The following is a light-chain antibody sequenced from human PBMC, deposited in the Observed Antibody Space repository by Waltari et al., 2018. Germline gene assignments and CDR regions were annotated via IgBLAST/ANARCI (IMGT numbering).Light chain of an antibody. CDR1: QSVSSN. CDR2: DAS. CDR3: QQYNNWPPVFA. Sequence: ETVMTQSPATLSVSPGERATLSCRASQSVSSNLAWYQQKPGQAPRLLIYDASTRATGIPARFSGSGSGTEFTLTISSLQSEDFAVYYCQQYNNWPPVFAFGPGTKVDIK. J-gene: IGKJ3*01. V-gene: IGKV3-15*01.